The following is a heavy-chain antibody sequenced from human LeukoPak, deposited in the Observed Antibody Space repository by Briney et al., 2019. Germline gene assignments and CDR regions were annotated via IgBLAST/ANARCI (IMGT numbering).Heavy chain of an antibody. J-gene: IGHJ6*03. D-gene: IGHD3-10*01. Sequence: ASVTVSCKASGYTFTSYDINWVRQATGQGLEWMGWMNPNSGNTGYAQKFQGRVTMTRNTSISTAYIELSSLRSEDTAVYYCAIRYGSGEKYYYYYYMDVWGKGTTVTVSS. CDR1: GYTFTSYD. V-gene: IGHV1-8*01. CDR2: MNPNSGNT. CDR3: AIRYGSGEKYYYYYYMDV.